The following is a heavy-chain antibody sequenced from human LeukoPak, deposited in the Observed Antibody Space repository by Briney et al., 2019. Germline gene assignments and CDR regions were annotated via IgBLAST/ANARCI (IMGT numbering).Heavy chain of an antibody. J-gene: IGHJ4*02. CDR2: IYHSGST. CDR1: GYSVSSGYF. CDR3: ATNDGSGSYYILVY. Sequence: KTSETLSLTCAVSGYSVSSGYFWGWIRQPPGKGLEWIGSIYHSGSTYYNPSLKSRVTIPLNTSKNQFSLKLSSVTAADTAVYYCATNDGSGSYYILVYWGQGTLVTVSS. D-gene: IGHD3-10*01. V-gene: IGHV4-38-2*01.